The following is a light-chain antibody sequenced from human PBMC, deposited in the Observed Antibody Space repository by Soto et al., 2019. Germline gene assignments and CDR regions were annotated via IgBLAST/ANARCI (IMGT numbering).Light chain of an antibody. CDR2: DAS. J-gene: IGKJ3*01. V-gene: IGKV3-11*01. CDR3: QQRSNF. Sequence: EIVLTQSPATLSLSPGERATLSCRASQSVSSYLAWYQQKPGQAPRLLIYDASNRAPGIPARFSGSGYGTDFTLTISSLEPEDFAVYYCQQRSNFFGLGTKVAIK. CDR1: QSVSSY.